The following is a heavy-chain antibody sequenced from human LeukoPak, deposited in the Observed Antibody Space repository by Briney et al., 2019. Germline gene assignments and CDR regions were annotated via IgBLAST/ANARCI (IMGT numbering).Heavy chain of an antibody. D-gene: IGHD2-2*01. CDR3: AREYCSSTSCYFHSSTQYYYYYYMDV. CDR2: MNPNSGNT. CDR1: GYTFTSYD. V-gene: IGHV1-8*01. Sequence: ASVKVSCKASGYTFTSYDINWVRQATGQGLEWMGWMNPNSGNTGYAQKFQGRVTMTRNTSISTAYMELSSLRSEDTAVYYCAREYCSSTSCYFHSSTQYYYYYYMDVWGKGTTVTISS. J-gene: IGHJ6*03.